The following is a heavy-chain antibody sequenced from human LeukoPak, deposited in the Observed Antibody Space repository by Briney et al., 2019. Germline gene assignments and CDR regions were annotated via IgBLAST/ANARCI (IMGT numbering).Heavy chain of an antibody. CDR1: GGTFSSYA. Sequence: SVKVSCKASGGTFSSYAISWVRQAPGQGLEWMGRIIPILGIANYAQKLQGRVTITADKSTSTAYMELSSLRSEDTAVYYCARDGLVVPAATNGMDVWGQGTTVTVSS. CDR2: IIPILGIA. V-gene: IGHV1-69*04. CDR3: ARDGLVVPAATNGMDV. J-gene: IGHJ6*02. D-gene: IGHD2-2*01.